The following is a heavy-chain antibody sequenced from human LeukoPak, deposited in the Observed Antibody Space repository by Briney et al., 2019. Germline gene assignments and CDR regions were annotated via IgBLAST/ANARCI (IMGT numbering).Heavy chain of an antibody. D-gene: IGHD6-13*01. Sequence: SETLSLTCTVSGGSISSGDYFWSWIRQPPGKGLEWIGYIHYSGSTYYNPSLKSRFSTSIDTSKNQFSLKLSSVTAADTAVYYCARGIAAAGIYYYFDYWGQGTLVTVSS. CDR2: IHYSGST. J-gene: IGHJ4*02. CDR1: GGSISSGDYF. V-gene: IGHV4-30-4*01. CDR3: ARGIAAAGIYYYFDY.